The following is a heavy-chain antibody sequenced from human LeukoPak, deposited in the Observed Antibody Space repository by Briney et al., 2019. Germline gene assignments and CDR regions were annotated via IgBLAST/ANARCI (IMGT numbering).Heavy chain of an antibody. Sequence: SETLSLTCTVSGGSISSGSYYWSWIRQPAGKGLEWIGRIYTSGSTNYNPSLKSRVTISVDTSKNQFSLKLSSVTAADTAVYYCARGGQYSGYGTTFEYWGQGTLVTVSS. CDR1: GGSISSGSYY. CDR2: IYTSGST. D-gene: IGHD5-12*01. V-gene: IGHV4-61*02. J-gene: IGHJ4*02. CDR3: ARGGQYSGYGTTFEY.